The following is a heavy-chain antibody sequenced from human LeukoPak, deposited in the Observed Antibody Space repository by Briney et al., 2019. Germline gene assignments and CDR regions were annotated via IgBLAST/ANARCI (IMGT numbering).Heavy chain of an antibody. J-gene: IGHJ5*02. D-gene: IGHD3-9*01. CDR2: IYSGGST. Sequence: GGSLRLSCAASGFTVSSNYMSWVRQAPGKGLEWVSVIYSGGSTFYSDSVKGRITISRDNPKNTLYLQMNSMRAEDTAVYYCARARVDFGWFEGSFDPWGQGTLVTVSS. V-gene: IGHV3-53*01. CDR3: ARARVDFGWFEGSFDP. CDR1: GFTVSSNY.